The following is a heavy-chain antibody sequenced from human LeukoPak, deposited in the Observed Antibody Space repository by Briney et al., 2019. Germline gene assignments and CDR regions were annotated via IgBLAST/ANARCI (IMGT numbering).Heavy chain of an antibody. Sequence: PSETLSLTCTVSGGSISSYYWSWIRQPPGKGLEWIGHNSGTTHYNPSLKSRVTISVDTSKNQFSLKLTSVTAADTAVYYCGRWFEYWGQGSLVTVSS. CDR3: GRWFEY. CDR1: GGSISSYY. J-gene: IGHJ4*02. CDR2: NSGTT. V-gene: IGHV4-59*01.